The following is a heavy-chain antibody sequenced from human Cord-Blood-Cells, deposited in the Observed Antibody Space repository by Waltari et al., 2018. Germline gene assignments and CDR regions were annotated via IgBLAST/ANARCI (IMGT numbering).Heavy chain of an antibody. CDR3: ARVAGRYYYDSSGYYAFDI. CDR1: GYTFTSSG. CDR2: ISAYNGNT. J-gene: IGHJ3*02. Sequence: QVQLVQSGAEVKKPGASVKVSCKASGYTFTSSGISWVRQAPGQGLEWMGWISAYNGNTNYAQKLQGRVTMTTDTSTSTAYMELRSLRSDDTAVYYCARVAGRYYYDSSGYYAFDIWGQGTMVTVSS. D-gene: IGHD3-22*01. V-gene: IGHV1-18*01.